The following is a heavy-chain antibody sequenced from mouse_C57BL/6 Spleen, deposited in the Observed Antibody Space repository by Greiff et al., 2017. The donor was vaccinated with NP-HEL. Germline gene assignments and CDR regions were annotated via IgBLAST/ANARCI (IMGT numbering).Heavy chain of an antibody. V-gene: IGHV1-50*01. CDR3: ARGGRYGRDWYFDV. CDR1: GYTFTSYW. D-gene: IGHD1-1*01. CDR2: IDPSDSYT. J-gene: IGHJ1*03. Sequence: VQLQQPGAELVKPGASVKLSCKASGYTFTSYWMQWVKQRPGQGLEWIGEIDPSDSYTNYNQKFKGKATLTVDTSSSTAYMQLSSLTSEDSAVYYGARGGRYGRDWYFDVWGTGTTVTVSS.